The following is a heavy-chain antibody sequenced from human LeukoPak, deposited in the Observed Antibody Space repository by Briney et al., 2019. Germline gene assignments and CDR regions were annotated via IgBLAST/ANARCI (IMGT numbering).Heavy chain of an antibody. CDR3: ARVNGDYLNWFDP. J-gene: IGHJ5*02. Sequence: SETLSLTCTVSGGSISSYYWSWIRQPAGKGLEWIGRIYTSGSTNYNPSLKSRVTISVATSKNQFSLSLSSETAADTAVYYCARVNGDYLNWFDPWGQGTLVTVSS. V-gene: IGHV4-4*07. CDR1: GGSISSYY. CDR2: IYTSGST. D-gene: IGHD4-17*01.